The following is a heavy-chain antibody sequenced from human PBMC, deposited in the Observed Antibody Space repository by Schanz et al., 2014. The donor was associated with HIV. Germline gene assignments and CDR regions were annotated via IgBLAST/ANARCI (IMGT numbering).Heavy chain of an antibody. D-gene: IGHD2-21*01. CDR2: IYYSGST. CDR3: ARDDVLDSLAS. CDR1: GGSISSGGYY. V-gene: IGHV4-31*03. J-gene: IGHJ5*02. Sequence: QVQLQESGPGLVKPSQTLSLTCTVSGGSISSGGYYWSWIRQHPGKGLEWIGYIYYSGSTYYNPSLKSRVSISVDTSKNRFSLKLSSVTAADTAIYYCARDDVLDSLASWGQGTLVTVSS.